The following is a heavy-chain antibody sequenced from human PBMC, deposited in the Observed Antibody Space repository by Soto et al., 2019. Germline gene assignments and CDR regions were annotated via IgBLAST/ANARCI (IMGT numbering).Heavy chain of an antibody. V-gene: IGHV3-21*01. J-gene: IGHJ4*02. D-gene: IGHD3-16*01. CDR2: ISSSSDTM. CDR3: VTGDYRDY. CDR1: GFTFTTYT. Sequence: EVQLVESGGDLVKPGGSLRLTCAASGFTFTTYTMNWVRQAPGKGLEWVSSISSSSDTMYYADSVRGRFATSRDNAKNSLYPEMHRLRAEDTAVSYCVTGDYRDYWGQGTLVTVSS.